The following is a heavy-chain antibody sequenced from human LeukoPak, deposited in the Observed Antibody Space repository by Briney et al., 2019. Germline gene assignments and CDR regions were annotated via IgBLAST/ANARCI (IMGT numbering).Heavy chain of an antibody. D-gene: IGHD6-19*01. J-gene: IGHJ5*02. V-gene: IGHV3-23*01. CDR3: AKGGASGWYLSNWFDP. CDR1: GFTFTNYA. CDR2: ISGSGDDT. Sequence: GGSLRLSCAASGFTFTNYAMSWVRQAPGRGLGWVSAISGSGDDTFYADAVKGRFTVSRDTSKNTVHLQMDSLRAEDTALYYCAKGGASGWYLSNWFDPWGQGTLVTVSS.